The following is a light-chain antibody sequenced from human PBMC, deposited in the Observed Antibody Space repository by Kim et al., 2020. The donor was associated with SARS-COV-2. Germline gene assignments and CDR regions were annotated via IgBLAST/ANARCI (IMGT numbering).Light chain of an antibody. J-gene: IGLJ3*02. Sequence: SSELTQDPVVSVALGQTVRITCQGDSLRSYYATWYQQKPRQAPVLVIYGRNNRPSGIPDRFSGSALGNTASLTISGTQAEDEADFYCQSRDSGGRVMFGG. CDR2: GRN. V-gene: IGLV3-19*01. CDR3: QSRDSGGRVM. CDR1: SLRSYY.